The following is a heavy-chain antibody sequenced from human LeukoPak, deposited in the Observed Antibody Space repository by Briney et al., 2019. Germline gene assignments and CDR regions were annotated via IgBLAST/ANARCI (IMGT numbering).Heavy chain of an antibody. D-gene: IGHD3-3*01. J-gene: IGHJ6*02. CDR2: IIPILGIA. V-gene: IGHV1-69*04. CDR1: GGTFSSYA. CDR3: ARGPSIFGVVIKLDYYGMDV. Sequence: ASVKVSCKASGGTFSSYAISWVRRAPGQGLEWMGRIIPILGIANYAQKFQGRVTITADKSTSTAYMELSSLRSEDTAVYYCARGPSIFGVVIKLDYYGMDVWGQGTTVTVSS.